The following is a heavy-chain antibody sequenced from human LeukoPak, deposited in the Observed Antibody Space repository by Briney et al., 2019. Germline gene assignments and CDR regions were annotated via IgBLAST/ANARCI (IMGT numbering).Heavy chain of an antibody. V-gene: IGHV3-23*01. CDR2: ISSTGGTT. D-gene: IGHD3-22*01. CDR1: GITFSSYG. Sequence: GGTLRLSCAASGITFSSYGMSWVRQAPGKGLEWVSSISSTGGTTYYADSVKGRFTISRDNSKNTLYLQMNSLRAEDTAVYYCAAWTYYYDSRLLYWGQGTLVTVSS. CDR3: AAWTYYYDSRLLY. J-gene: IGHJ4*02.